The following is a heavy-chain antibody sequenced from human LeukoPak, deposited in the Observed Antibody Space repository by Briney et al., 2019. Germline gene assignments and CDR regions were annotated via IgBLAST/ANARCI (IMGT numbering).Heavy chain of an antibody. CDR1: GFTFSSYA. CDR2: ISGSGGST. Sequence: GGSLRLSCAASGFTFSSYAMSWVRQAPGKGLEWVSAISGSGGSTYYADSVKGRFTISRDNSKNTLYLQMNSLRAEDTAVYYCANGWVDLTTLDYWGQGTLVTVSS. D-gene: IGHD4-11*01. J-gene: IGHJ4*02. V-gene: IGHV3-23*01. CDR3: ANGWVDLTTLDY.